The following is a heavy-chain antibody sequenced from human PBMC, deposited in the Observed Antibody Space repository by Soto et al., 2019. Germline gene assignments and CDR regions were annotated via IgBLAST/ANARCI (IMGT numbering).Heavy chain of an antibody. Sequence: SVKVSCKASGLTCTSSVIQWVRQARGQRLEWIGWIVVGSGNTNYAQRFRERVTITRDMSTSTAYMELSTLRSEDTAVYYCEADNYQALNGYRNAAFDIWGKGTMVTV. J-gene: IGHJ3*02. CDR1: GLTCTSSV. CDR2: IVVGSGNT. CDR3: EADNYQALNGYRNAAFDI. V-gene: IGHV1-58*02. D-gene: IGHD2-8*01.